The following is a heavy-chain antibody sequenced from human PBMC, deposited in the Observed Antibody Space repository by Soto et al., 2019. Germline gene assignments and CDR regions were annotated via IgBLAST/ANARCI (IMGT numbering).Heavy chain of an antibody. Sequence: ASVKVSCKASGYTFSGYNMHWVRQAPGQGLEWMGWINPNSGGTNFARKFQGRVTMTRDTSIGTAYMELTNLTSDDTAVYYCARDLLWSAQKPIDFWGQGTLATVSS. CDR2: INPNSGGT. D-gene: IGHD2-21*01. V-gene: IGHV1-2*02. J-gene: IGHJ4*02. CDR3: ARDLLWSAQKPIDF. CDR1: GYTFSGYN.